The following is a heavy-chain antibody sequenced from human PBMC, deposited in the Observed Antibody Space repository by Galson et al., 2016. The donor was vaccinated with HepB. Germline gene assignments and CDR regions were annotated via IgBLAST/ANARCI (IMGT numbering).Heavy chain of an antibody. D-gene: IGHD2-21*01. CDR1: GFTFSSYA. CDR3: AKLMGDWGDRSTGFVDY. J-gene: IGHJ4*02. V-gene: IGHV3-23*01. CDR2: ISGSGGST. Sequence: SLRLSCAVSGFTFSSYAMSWVRQAPGKGLEWVSSISGSGGSTFYADSVKGRFTISRDNSKNTLYLQMNNLRAEDTAIYYCAKLMGDWGDRSTGFVDYWGQGTLVTVSS.